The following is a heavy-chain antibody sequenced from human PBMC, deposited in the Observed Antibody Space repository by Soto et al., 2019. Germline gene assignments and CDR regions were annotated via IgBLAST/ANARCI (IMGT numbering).Heavy chain of an antibody. Sequence: GGSLRLSCASSGFTFSSYSMNWVRQAPGKGLEWVSSISSSSSYIYYADSVKGRFTISRDNSKNTLYLQMNSLRAEDTAVYYCARAYEGDYFDYWGQGTLVTVSS. J-gene: IGHJ4*02. CDR3: ARAYEGDYFDY. CDR2: ISSSSSYI. CDR1: GFTFSSYS. D-gene: IGHD3-16*01. V-gene: IGHV3-21*01.